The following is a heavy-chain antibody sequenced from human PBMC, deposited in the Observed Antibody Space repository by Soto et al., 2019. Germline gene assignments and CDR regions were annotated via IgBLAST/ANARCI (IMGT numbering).Heavy chain of an antibody. CDR2: IYYSGST. Sequence: KPSETLSLTCTVSGGSISSSSYYWGWIRQPPGKGLEWIGSIYYSGSTYYNPSLKSRVTISVDTSKNQFSLKLSSVTAADTAVYYCASQPTVTTHYYYGMDVWGQGTTVTAP. CDR1: GGSISSSSYY. J-gene: IGHJ6*02. CDR3: ASQPTVTTHYYYGMDV. V-gene: IGHV4-39*01. D-gene: IGHD4-17*01.